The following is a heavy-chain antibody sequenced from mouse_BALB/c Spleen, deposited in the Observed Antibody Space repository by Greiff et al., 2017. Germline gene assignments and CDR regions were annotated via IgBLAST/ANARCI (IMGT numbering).Heavy chain of an antibody. D-gene: IGHD4-1*02. CDR2: IDPNSGGT. Sequence: QVQLQQPGAELVKPGASVKLSCKASGYTFTSYWMHWVKQRPGRGLEWIVRIDPNSGGTKYNEKFKSKATLTVDKPSSTAYMQLSSLTSEDSAVYYCTRANPTGTWFAYWGQGTLVTVSA. J-gene: IGHJ3*01. CDR1: GYTFTSYW. CDR3: TRANPTGTWFAY. V-gene: IGHV1-62-3*01.